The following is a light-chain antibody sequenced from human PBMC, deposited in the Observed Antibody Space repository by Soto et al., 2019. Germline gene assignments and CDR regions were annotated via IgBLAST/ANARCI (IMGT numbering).Light chain of an antibody. CDR1: SSDVGGYNY. Sequence: QSALTQPASVSGSPGQSITISCTGTSSDVGGYNYVSWYQQHPGKAPKLMIYEVSNRPSGVSNRFSGPKSGNTASLTISGLQAEDEADYYCSSYISSSTLYVFGTGTKLTVL. CDR3: SSYISSSTLYV. V-gene: IGLV2-14*01. J-gene: IGLJ1*01. CDR2: EVS.